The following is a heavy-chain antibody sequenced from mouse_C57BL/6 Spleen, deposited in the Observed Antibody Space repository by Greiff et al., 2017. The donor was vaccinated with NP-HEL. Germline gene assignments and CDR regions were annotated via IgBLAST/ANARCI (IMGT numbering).Heavy chain of an antibody. CDR3: ARLLIYYDYDVDYFDY. J-gene: IGHJ2*01. CDR2: INSDGGST. Sequence: EVQLQQSGGGLVQPGESLKLSCESNEYEFPSHDMSWVRKTPEKRLELVAAINSDGGSTYYPDTMERRFIISRDNTKKTLYLQMSSLRSEDTALYYCARLLIYYDYDVDYFDYWGQGTTLTVSS. V-gene: IGHV5-2*01. CDR1: EYEFPSHD. D-gene: IGHD2-4*01.